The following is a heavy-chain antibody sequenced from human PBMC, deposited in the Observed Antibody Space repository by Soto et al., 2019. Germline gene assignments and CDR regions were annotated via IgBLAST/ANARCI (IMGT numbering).Heavy chain of an antibody. CDR2: TSSGSATI. CDR1: GFTFSSYS. CDR3: ARDSASYSSSSGSYWYFDL. J-gene: IGHJ2*01. Sequence: EVQLVASGGGLVQPGGSLRLSCAASGFTFSSYSMNWVRQAPGKGLEWLSYTSSGSATIYYADSVKGRFTISRDNAKNSLYLQMNSLRDEDTAVYYCARDSASYSSSSGSYWYFDLWGRGTLVTVSS. V-gene: IGHV3-48*02. D-gene: IGHD6-6*01.